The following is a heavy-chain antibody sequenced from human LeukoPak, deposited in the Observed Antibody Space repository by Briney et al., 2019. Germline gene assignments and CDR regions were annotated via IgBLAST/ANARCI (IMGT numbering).Heavy chain of an antibody. CDR2: INHSGST. V-gene: IGHV4-34*01. Sequence: SETLSLTCAVYGGSFSGYYWSWIRQPPGKGLEWIGEINHSGSTNYNPSLKSRVTISVDTSKNQFSLKLSSVTAADTAVYYCARDPRGGDCYNAFDYWGQGTLVTVSS. CDR1: GGSFSGYY. D-gene: IGHD2-21*02. CDR3: ARDPRGGDCYNAFDY. J-gene: IGHJ4*02.